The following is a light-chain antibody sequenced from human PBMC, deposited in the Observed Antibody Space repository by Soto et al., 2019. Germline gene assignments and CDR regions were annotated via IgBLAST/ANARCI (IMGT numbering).Light chain of an antibody. CDR2: KAS. J-gene: IGKJ4*01. Sequence: DIQMTQSPSTLSAFVGDRITITCRATQSISSWLAWYQQRPGEAPQLLIYKASSLESGVPSRFSGSGSGTDFTLTISSLQPDDFATYYCQQYNSYPLTFGGGTKVEIK. V-gene: IGKV1-5*03. CDR3: QQYNSYPLT. CDR1: QSISSW.